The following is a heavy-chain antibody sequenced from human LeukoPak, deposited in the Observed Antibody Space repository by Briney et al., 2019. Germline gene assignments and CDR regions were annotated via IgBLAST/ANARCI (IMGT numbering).Heavy chain of an antibody. Sequence: GESLKISCKGSGYSFTSYWIGWVRQMPGKGLEWMGIIYPGDSDTRYSPSFQGQVTISADKSISTAYLQWSSLKASDTAMYYCARTWATGGVRLGGGAYGYWGQGTLVTVSS. D-gene: IGHD3-16*01. V-gene: IGHV5-51*01. CDR3: ARTWATGGVRLGGGAYGY. J-gene: IGHJ4*02. CDR2: IYPGDSDT. CDR1: GYSFTSYW.